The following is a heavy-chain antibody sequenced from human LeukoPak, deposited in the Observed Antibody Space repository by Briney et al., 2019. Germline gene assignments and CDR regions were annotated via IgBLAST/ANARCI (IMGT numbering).Heavy chain of an antibody. V-gene: IGHV5-51*01. CDR2: LYPGDSES. J-gene: IGHJ4*02. CDR3: ARASRDGYNQNFDY. CDR1: GYNFFSNYW. D-gene: IGHD5-24*01. Sequence: GESLKISCKAYGYNFFSNYWIAWVRQMPGKGLEWVGILYPGDSESRYSPAFQGQVTISADKSISTAYLQWSSLQASDTAMYYCARASRDGYNQNFDYWGQGTLVTVSS.